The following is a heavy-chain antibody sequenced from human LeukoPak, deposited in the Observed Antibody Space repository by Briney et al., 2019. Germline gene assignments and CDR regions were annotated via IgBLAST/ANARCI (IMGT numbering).Heavy chain of an antibody. D-gene: IGHD3-10*01. CDR1: GFTFSSYA. J-gene: IGHJ5*02. CDR2: ISYDGSNK. V-gene: IGHV3-30-3*01. CDR3: LCERTGFRGP. Sequence: GGSLRLSCAASGFTFSSYAMHWVRQAPGKGLEWVAVISYDGSNKYYADSVKGRFTISRDNSKNTLYLQMNSLRAEDTAVYYCLCERTGFRGPWGQGTLVTVSS.